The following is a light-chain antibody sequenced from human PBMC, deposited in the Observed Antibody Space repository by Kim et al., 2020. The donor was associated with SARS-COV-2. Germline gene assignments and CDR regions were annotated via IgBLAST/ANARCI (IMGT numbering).Light chain of an antibody. Sequence: RVTISCRGRSSNVGAGYDVHWYQQLPGTAPKLLIYDNSNRPSGVPYRFSGSKSGSSASLAITGRQAEDEADYYCQSYDSSLSGWVFGGGTQLTVL. V-gene: IGLV1-40*01. J-gene: IGLJ3*02. CDR3: QSYDSSLSGWV. CDR1: SSNVGAGYD. CDR2: DNS.